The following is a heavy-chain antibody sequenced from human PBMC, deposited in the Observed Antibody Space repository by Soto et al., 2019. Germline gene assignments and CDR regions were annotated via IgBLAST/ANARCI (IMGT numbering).Heavy chain of an antibody. D-gene: IGHD3-22*01. Sequence: GASVKVSCKASGYTFTGYYMHWVRQAPGQGLEWMGWINPNSGGTNYAQKFQGRVTMTRDTSISTAYMELSRLRSDDTAVYYCARDISPGIVAVITTLGAFDIWGQGTIVPVS. V-gene: IGHV1-2*02. J-gene: IGHJ3*02. CDR1: GYTFTGYY. CDR2: INPNSGGT. CDR3: ARDISPGIVAVITTLGAFDI.